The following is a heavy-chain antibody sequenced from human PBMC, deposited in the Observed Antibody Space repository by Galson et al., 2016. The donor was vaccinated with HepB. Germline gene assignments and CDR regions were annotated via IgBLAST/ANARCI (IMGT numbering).Heavy chain of an antibody. D-gene: IGHD6-19*01. CDR1: GYPFSNYA. CDR2: INADNGNT. Sequence: SVKVSCKASGYPFSNYAIHWVRQAPGQGLEWMGWINADNGNTEYSEKFQLRLTLTKDTPASTVYMELTNLTSDDTAVYYCARSRTIVGIVVAGIGYWGQGTLVRVSS. J-gene: IGHJ4*02. CDR3: ARSRTIVGIVVAGIGY. V-gene: IGHV1-3*01.